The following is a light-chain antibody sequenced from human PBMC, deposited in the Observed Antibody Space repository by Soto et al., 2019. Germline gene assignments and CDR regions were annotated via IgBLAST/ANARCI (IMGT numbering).Light chain of an antibody. J-gene: IGKJ1*01. CDR2: KVS. CDR3: MQGVYWPPGRA. Sequence: DVVMTQSPLSLPVTLGQPASISCRSSQSLLYSDGNTYLNWFQQRPGQSPRRLIYKVSNRDSGVPDRFGGSGSGTDFTLKISRVEAEDVGVYYCMQGVYWPPGRAFGQGTKVEIK. V-gene: IGKV2-30*01. CDR1: QSLLYSDGNTY.